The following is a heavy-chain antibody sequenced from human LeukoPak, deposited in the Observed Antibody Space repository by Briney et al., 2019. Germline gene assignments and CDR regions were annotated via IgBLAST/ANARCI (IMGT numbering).Heavy chain of an antibody. J-gene: IGHJ4*02. V-gene: IGHV3-43*01. CDR2: ISWDGGST. CDR3: AANLVVGTSHYFDY. Sequence: GGSLRLSCAASGFTFDDYTMHWVRQAPGKGLEWVSLISWDGGSTYYADSVKGRFTISRDNSKNSLYLQMNSLRTEDTALYYCAANLVVGTSHYFDYWGQGTLVTVSS. D-gene: IGHD6-19*01. CDR1: GFTFDDYT.